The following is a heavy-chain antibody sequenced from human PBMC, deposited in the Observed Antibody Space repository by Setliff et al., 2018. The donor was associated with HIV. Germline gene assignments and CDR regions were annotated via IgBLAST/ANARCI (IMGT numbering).Heavy chain of an antibody. J-gene: IGHJ4*02. CDR1: GGSFSGYN. V-gene: IGHV4-34*01. CDR2: INHSGST. Sequence: SETLSLTCAVYGGSFSGYNWSWIRQPPGKGLEWIGEINHSGSTNYNPSLKTRVTISVDTSKNQFSLKLSSVTAADTAVYFCARGYYDILTGYFSFCFWDYWGQGTLVTVSS. CDR3: ARGYYDILTGYFSFCFWDY. D-gene: IGHD3-9*01.